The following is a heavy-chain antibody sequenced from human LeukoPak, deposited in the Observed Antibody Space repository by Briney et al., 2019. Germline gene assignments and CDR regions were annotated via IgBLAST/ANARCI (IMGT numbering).Heavy chain of an antibody. D-gene: IGHD2-2*01. V-gene: IGHV3-30*01. CDR1: GFTFSSYA. J-gene: IGHJ3*02. Sequence: PGGSLRLSCAASGFTFSSYAMHWVRQAPGKGLEWVAVISYDGSNKYYADSVKGRFTISRDNSKNTLYLQMNSLRAEDTAVYYCARAGIVVVPAAHGGAFDIWGQGTMVTVPS. CDR2: ISYDGSNK. CDR3: ARAGIVVVPAAHGGAFDI.